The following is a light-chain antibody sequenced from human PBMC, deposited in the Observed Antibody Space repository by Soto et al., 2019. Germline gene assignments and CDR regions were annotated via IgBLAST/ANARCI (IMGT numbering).Light chain of an antibody. J-gene: IGLJ2*01. CDR2: EVS. V-gene: IGLV2-8*01. CDR1: SSDVGGYNY. CDR3: RSFAGNNNLV. Sequence: QSVLTQPPSASGSRGQSVTISCTGTSSDVGGYNYVSWYQQHPGKAPKLMISEVSKRPSGVPDRFSGSKSGNTASLTVSGLQAEDEADYYCRSFAGNNNLVFGGGTQLTVL.